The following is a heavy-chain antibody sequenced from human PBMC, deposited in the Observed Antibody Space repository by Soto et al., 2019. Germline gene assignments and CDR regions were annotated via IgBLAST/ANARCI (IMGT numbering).Heavy chain of an antibody. J-gene: IGHJ3*02. CDR2: IWYDGSNK. D-gene: IGHD2-2*01. CDR3: ARGIVVVPSPDGAFDI. CDR1: GFTFSSYG. Sequence: QVQLVESGGGVVQPGRSLRLSCAASGFTFSSYGMHWVRQAPGKGLEWVAVIWYDGSNKYYADSVKGRFTISRDNSKNTLYLQMNSLRAEDTAVYYCARGIVVVPSPDGAFDIWGQGTKVTVSS. V-gene: IGHV3-33*01.